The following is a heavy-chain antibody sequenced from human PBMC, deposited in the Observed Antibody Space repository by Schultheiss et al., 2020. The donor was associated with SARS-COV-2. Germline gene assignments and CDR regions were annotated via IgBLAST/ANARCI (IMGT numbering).Heavy chain of an antibody. CDR1: GGSISSSNW. CDR2: IYHSGST. V-gene: IGHV4-4*02. D-gene: IGHD3-3*01. Sequence: SETLSLTCAVSGGSISSSNWWSWVRQPPGKGLEWIGEIYHSGSTNYNPSLKSRVTISVDTSKNQFSLKLSSVTAADTAVYYCARSSHYDFWSGYYGKQDYYYYGMDVWGQGTTVTVSS. CDR3: ARSSHYDFWSGYYGKQDYYYYGMDV. J-gene: IGHJ6*02.